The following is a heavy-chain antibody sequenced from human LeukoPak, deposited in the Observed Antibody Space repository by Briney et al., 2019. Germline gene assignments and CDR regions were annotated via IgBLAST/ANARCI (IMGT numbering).Heavy chain of an antibody. CDR2: IKQDGSEK. CDR3: ARGEGGSGSYYHYYYGMDV. J-gene: IGHJ6*02. D-gene: IGHD3-10*01. Sequence: GGSLRLSCAASGFTFSSYWMSWVRPAPGKGLEWVANIKQDGSEKYYVDSVKGRFTISRDNAKNSLYLQMSSLRAEDTAVYYCARGEGGSGSYYHYYYGMDVWGQGTTVTVSS. V-gene: IGHV3-7*01. CDR1: GFTFSSYW.